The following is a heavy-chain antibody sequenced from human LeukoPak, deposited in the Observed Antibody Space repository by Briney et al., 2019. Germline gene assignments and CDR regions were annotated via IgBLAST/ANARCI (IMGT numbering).Heavy chain of an antibody. Sequence: SETLSLTCAVYGGSFSGYYWSWIRQSPGKGLEWIGYIYVTGTRYNPYLQSRVTISVDRSRNQFFLKMSSVTAADTAVYYCARHIGGGIEDMDVWGKGTKVIVSS. CDR1: GGSFSGYY. V-gene: IGHV4-59*08. J-gene: IGHJ6*03. D-gene: IGHD3-16*02. CDR2: IYVTGT. CDR3: ARHIGGGIEDMDV.